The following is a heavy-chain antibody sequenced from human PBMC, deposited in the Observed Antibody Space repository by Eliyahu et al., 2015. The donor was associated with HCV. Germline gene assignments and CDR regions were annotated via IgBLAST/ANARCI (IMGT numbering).Heavy chain of an antibody. CDR3: ARVIAAAGRFFHYYYGMDV. CDR2: INPNSGGT. D-gene: IGHD6-13*01. CDR1: GYTFTGYY. V-gene: IGHV1-2*02. J-gene: IGHJ6*02. Sequence: QVQLVQSGAEVKKPGASVKVSCKASGYTFTGYYMHWVRQAPGQGLEWMGWINPNSGGTNYAQKFQGRVTMTRDTSISTAYMELSRLRSDDTAVYYCARVIAAAGRFFHYYYGMDVWGQGTTVTVSS.